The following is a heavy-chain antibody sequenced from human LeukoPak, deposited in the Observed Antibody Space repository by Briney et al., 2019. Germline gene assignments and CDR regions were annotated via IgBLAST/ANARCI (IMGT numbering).Heavy chain of an antibody. D-gene: IGHD3-16*01. CDR3: VRHKNDYVFTAE. J-gene: IGHJ4*02. Sequence: ASVKVSCNASGDSFSHYTISWVRQAPGQGLEWMGGLVPTFGTTSYAQRFQARLSLTTDGSTTTAYMELSSLRSQDTAIYYCVRHKNDYVFTAEWGQGTLVTVSS. CDR1: GDSFSHYT. V-gene: IGHV1-69*05. CDR2: LVPTFGTT.